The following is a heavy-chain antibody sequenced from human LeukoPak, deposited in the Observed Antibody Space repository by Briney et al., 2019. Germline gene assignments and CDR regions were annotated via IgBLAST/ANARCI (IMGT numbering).Heavy chain of an antibody. CDR2: IYYSGST. Sequence: SETLSLTCTVSGGSISSSSYYWGWLRQPPGTGLEWLGSIYYSGSTYYNPSLKSRVTISVDTSKNQFSLKLSSVTAADTAVYYCAGGPLMCFGYWGQGTLVTVSS. J-gene: IGHJ4*02. CDR3: AGGPLMCFGY. V-gene: IGHV4-39*01. D-gene: IGHD2-8*01. CDR1: GGSISSSSYY.